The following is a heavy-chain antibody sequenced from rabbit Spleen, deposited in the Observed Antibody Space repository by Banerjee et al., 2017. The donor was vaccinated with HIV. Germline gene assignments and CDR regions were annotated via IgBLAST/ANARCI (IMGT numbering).Heavy chain of an antibody. D-gene: IGHD8-1*01. J-gene: IGHJ4*01. CDR1: GFDFSSYG. CDR2: IDPVFGIT. V-gene: IGHV1S47*01. Sequence: QEQLMESGGGLVQPGGSLKLSCKASGFDFSSYGVSWVRQAPGKGLEWIGYIDPVFGITYYANWVNGRFSISRENAQNTVFLQMTSLTAADTATYFCARDGAGGSYFALWGPGTLVTVS. CDR3: ARDGAGGSYFAL.